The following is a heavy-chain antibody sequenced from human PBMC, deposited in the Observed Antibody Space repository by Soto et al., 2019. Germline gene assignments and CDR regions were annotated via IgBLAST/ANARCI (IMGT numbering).Heavy chain of an antibody. V-gene: IGHV3-21*01. CDR1: GFTFSSYS. Sequence: PGGSLRLSCAASGFTFSSYSMNWVRQAPGKGLEWVSSISSSSSYIYYADSVKGRFTISRDNAKNSLYLQMNSLRAEDTAVYYCARDYGYCSSTSCPMDYCGQGTLVTVSS. D-gene: IGHD2-2*01. CDR2: ISSSSSYI. CDR3: ARDYGYCSSTSCPMDY. J-gene: IGHJ4*02.